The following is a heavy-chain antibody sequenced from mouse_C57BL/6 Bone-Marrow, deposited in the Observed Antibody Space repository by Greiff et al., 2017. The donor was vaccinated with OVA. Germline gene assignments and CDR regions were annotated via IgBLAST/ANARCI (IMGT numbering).Heavy chain of an antibody. CDR3: ARGFITTVVRDY. CDR1: GYTFTSYW. J-gene: IGHJ2*01. V-gene: IGHV1-55*01. D-gene: IGHD1-1*01. CDR2: IYPGSGST. Sequence: QVQLQQPGAELVKPGASVKMSCKASGYTFTSYWITWVKQRPGQGLEWIGDIYPGSGSTNYNEKFKSKATLTVDTSSSTAYMQLSSLTSEDSAVYYCARGFITTVVRDYWGQGTTLTVSS.